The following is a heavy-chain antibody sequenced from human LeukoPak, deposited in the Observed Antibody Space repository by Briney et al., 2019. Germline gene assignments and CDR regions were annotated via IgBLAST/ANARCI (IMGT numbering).Heavy chain of an antibody. CDR3: ARGIRKDYDILTPHLINWFDP. Sequence: ASVKVSCKASGYTFTSYGISWVRQAPGQGLEWMGWINPNSGGTNYAQKFQGWVTMTRDTSISTAYMELSRLRSDDTAVYYCARGIRKDYDILTPHLINWFDPWGQGTLVTVPS. J-gene: IGHJ5*02. CDR1: GYTFTSYG. V-gene: IGHV1-2*04. CDR2: INPNSGGT. D-gene: IGHD3-9*01.